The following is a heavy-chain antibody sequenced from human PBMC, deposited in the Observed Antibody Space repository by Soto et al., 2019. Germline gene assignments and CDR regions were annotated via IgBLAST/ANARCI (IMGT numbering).Heavy chain of an antibody. V-gene: IGHV4-31*03. CDR2: IYHSGTT. CDR1: GGSISSDDFF. J-gene: IGHJ6*01. Sequence: QVQLQESGPGLVKPSETLSLSCNVSGGSISSDDFFWSWVRQHPARGLEWIGSIYHSGTTHYNPSLQLRIGISLVTSKDQFALKLRSVTTADTAVYICVRDEDDAAGLCGGMDVWGQGT. CDR3: VRDEDDAAGLCGGMDV. D-gene: IGHD2-15*01.